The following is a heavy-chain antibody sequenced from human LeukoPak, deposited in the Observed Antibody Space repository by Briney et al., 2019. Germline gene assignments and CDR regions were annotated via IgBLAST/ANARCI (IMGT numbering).Heavy chain of an antibody. Sequence: ASVKVSCKTSGYTFTDYYMHWVRQAPGQGLEWMGWINPKSGGTNYAQKFQGRVTMTRDTSISTAYMELSRLRSDDTAVYYCARGGGSYYWDFDYWGQGTLVTVSS. CDR3: ARGGGSYYWDFDY. V-gene: IGHV1-2*02. J-gene: IGHJ4*02. CDR1: GYTFTDYY. CDR2: INPKSGGT. D-gene: IGHD1-26*01.